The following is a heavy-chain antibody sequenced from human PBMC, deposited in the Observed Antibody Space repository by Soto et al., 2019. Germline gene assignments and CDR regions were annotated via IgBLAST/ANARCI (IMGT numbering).Heavy chain of an antibody. CDR1: GFTFSSYD. Sequence: PGGSLRLSCAASGFTFSSYDMHWVRQATGKGLEWVSAIGTAGDTYYPGSVKGRFTISRENAKNSLYLQMNSLRAEDTAVYYCASGGMRGWFAPWGQGTMVTVSS. V-gene: IGHV3-13*01. CDR2: IGTAGDT. J-gene: IGHJ5*02. CDR3: ASGGMRGWFAP.